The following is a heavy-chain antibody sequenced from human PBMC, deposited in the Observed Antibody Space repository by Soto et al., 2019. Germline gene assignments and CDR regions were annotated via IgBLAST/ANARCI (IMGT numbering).Heavy chain of an antibody. V-gene: IGHV3-11*01. J-gene: IGHJ4*02. CDR2: ITSSGTTI. CDR1: GFTFSDYY. Sequence: GGSLRLSCAASGFTFSDYYMSLIRQAPGKGLEWISYITSSGTTIYYAASVKGRFTISRDNAKNSLYLEMDSLRAEDTAVYYCAAGYLYTTYFDFWCQGNXVPVSS. CDR3: AAGYLYTTYFDF. D-gene: IGHD5-18*01.